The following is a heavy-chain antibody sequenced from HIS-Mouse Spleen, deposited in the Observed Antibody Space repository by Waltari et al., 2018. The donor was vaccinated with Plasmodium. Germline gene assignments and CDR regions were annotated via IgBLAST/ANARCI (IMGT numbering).Heavy chain of an antibody. CDR1: GFPFSSYW. Sequence: EVQLVESGGGLVQPGGSLRLSCAASGFPFSSYWMSGVRQAPGKWVEWVANIKQDGSEKYYVDSVKGRFTISRDNAKNSLYLQMNSLRAEDTAVYYCASSWYWYFDLWGRGTLVTVSS. CDR3: ASSWYWYFDL. J-gene: IGHJ2*01. CDR2: IKQDGSEK. D-gene: IGHD6-13*01. V-gene: IGHV3-7*01.